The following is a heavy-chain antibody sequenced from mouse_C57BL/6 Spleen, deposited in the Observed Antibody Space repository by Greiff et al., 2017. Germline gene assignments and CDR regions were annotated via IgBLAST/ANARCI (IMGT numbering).Heavy chain of an antibody. V-gene: IGHV1-26*01. CDR1: GYTFTDYY. J-gene: IGHJ2*01. CDR2: INPNNGGT. D-gene: IGHD2-3*01. Sequence: EVQLQQSGPELVKPGASVKISCKASGYTFTDYYMNWVKQSHGKSLEWIGDINPNNGGTSYNQKFKGKATLTVDKSSSTAYMELRSLTSEDSAVYYCARSVVTTPGYWGKGTTLTVSS. CDR3: ARSVVTTPGY.